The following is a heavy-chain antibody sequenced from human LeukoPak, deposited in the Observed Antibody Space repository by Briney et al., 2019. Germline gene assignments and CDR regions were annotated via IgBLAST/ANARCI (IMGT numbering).Heavy chain of an antibody. J-gene: IGHJ4*02. Sequence: PSETLSLTCTVSGGSISSSSYYWGWIRQSPGKGLEWIGSIFHSGSTYYDPSLKSRVTISVDTSKNQFSLKLSSVTAADTAVYYCTREYSSGWSGTGYWGQGTLVTVSS. CDR2: IFHSGST. CDR1: GGSISSSSYY. V-gene: IGHV4-39*02. CDR3: TREYSSGWSGTGY. D-gene: IGHD6-19*01.